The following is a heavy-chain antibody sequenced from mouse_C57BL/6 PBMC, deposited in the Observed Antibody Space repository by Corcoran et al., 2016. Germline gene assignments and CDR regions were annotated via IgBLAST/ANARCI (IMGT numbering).Heavy chain of an antibody. CDR3: ARGSYYSNYGY. Sequence: EVQLQQSGPELVKPGASVKISCKASGYTFTDYYMNWVKQSHGKSLEWIGDINPNNGGTSYNQKFKGKATLTVDKSSSTAYMELRSLTSEDSAVYYCARGSYYSNYGYWGQGTTLTVSS. V-gene: IGHV1-26*01. D-gene: IGHD2-5*01. CDR2: INPNNGGT. CDR1: GYTFTDYY. J-gene: IGHJ2*01.